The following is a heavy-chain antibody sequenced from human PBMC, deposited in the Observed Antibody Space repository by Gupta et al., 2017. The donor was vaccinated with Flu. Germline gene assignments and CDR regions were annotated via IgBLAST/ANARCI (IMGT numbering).Heavy chain of an antibody. V-gene: IGHV3-23*01. CDR3: AKAVVAAAGRGWYFDY. J-gene: IGHJ4*02. D-gene: IGHD6-13*01. Sequence: EVQLLESGGGLVQPGGSLRLSCAASGFTFSTYAMSWVRQAPGKGLEWVSAISGSGGSTYYADSVKGRFTISRDNSKNTLYLQMNSLRAEDTAVYYCAKAVVAAAGRGWYFDYWGQGTLVTVSS. CDR2: ISGSGGST. CDR1: GFTFSTYA.